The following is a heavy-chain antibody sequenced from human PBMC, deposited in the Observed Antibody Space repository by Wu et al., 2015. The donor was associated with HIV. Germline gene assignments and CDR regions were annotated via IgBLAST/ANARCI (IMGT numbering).Heavy chain of an antibody. Sequence: QVQLMQSGPEMKRPGSSLKVSCKASGGTFDSFAVSWVRQVPGQGLQWLGGIIPMFKRPNYAEDFEHKTQKITVDEFHRGLCTIWKNSAALKSGDTAFYYCVKRSVFPLLGQVWGQGTLITVS. J-gene: IGHJ4*02. CDR3: VKRSVFPLLGQV. V-gene: IGHV1-69*13. CDR1: GGTFDSFA. D-gene: IGHD2-15*01. CDR2: IIPMFKRP.